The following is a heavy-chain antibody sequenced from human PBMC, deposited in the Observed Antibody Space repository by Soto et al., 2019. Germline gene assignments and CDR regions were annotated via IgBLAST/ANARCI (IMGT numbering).Heavy chain of an antibody. CDR3: VRRHVSATGIDWFDP. Sequence: AASVKVSCKASGYTFTSYGIHWVRQAPGQRLEWMGWINAANGDTKYSPKFQGGVTITRDTSASTAYMELSSLRSEDTAVYYCVRRHVSATGIDWFDPWGQGTLVTVSS. D-gene: IGHD6-13*01. CDR1: GYTFTSYG. J-gene: IGHJ5*02. CDR2: INAANGDT. V-gene: IGHV1-3*01.